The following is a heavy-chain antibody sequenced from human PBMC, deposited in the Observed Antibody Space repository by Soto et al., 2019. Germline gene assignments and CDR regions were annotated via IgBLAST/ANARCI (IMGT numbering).Heavy chain of an antibody. J-gene: IGHJ4*02. CDR2: ISYDGGNK. CDR1: GFTFSSYG. CDR3: AKDPRAYDYVWGSYLFN. V-gene: IGHV3-30*18. Sequence: PGGSLRLSCAGSGFTFSSYGMHWVRQAPGKGLEWVAVISYDGGNKYYADSVKGRFTISRDNSKNTLYLQMNSLRAEDTAVYYCAKDPRAYDYVWGSYLFNWGQGT. D-gene: IGHD3-16*01.